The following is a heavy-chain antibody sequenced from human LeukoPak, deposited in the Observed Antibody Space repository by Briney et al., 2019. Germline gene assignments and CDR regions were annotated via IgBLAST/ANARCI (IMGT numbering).Heavy chain of an antibody. CDR3: ASQWELRY. V-gene: IGHV3-53*01. J-gene: IGHJ4*02. D-gene: IGHD1-26*01. CDR1: GFTVSSNY. CDR2: IYSGGTT. Sequence: GGSLRLSCAVSGFTVSSNYMNWVRQAPGKGLEWVSVIYSGGTTYYADSVKGRFTISRDNSKNTLYLQMNSLRAEDTAVYYCASQWELRYWSQGTLVTVSS.